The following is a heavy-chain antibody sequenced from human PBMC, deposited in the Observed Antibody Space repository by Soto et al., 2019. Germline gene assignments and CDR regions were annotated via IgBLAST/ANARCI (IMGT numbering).Heavy chain of an antibody. CDR3: ARRSXGWYFDY. D-gene: IGHD6-19*01. J-gene: IGHJ4*02. CDR2: ISGSGGST. CDR1: GFTFSNYA. Sequence: EVQLLESGGGLVQPGGSLRLSCAAPGFTFSNYAMNWVRQAPGKGLEWVSVISGSGGSTYYADSVKGRFTISRDNSKNXXXLXXNSLXXEXXXXXXXARRSXGWYFDYWGQGTLVTVSS. V-gene: IGHV3-23*01.